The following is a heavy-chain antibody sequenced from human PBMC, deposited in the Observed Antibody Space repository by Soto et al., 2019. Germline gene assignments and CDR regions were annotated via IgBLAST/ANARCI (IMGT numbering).Heavy chain of an antibody. CDR1: GFTFSDYY. CDR2: ISRSGSSI. CDR3: ARDSGYGSGSSVNHYLDY. Sequence: GGSLRLSCAASGFTFSDYYMRCIRQAPGRGLEWVSYISRSGSSIYYADSVNGRFTMYRENAKNSLYLQMDSLRVDDTAVYYCARDSGYGSGSSVNHYLDYWGHGTKVTVSS. J-gene: IGHJ4*01. D-gene: IGHD3-10*01. V-gene: IGHV3-11*04.